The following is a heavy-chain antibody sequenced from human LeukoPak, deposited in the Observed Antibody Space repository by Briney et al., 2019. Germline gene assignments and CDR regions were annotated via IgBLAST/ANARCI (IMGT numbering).Heavy chain of an antibody. J-gene: IGHJ5*02. CDR1: GGSISSYY. V-gene: IGHV4-4*07. CDR2: IYTSGST. CDR3: ARVGSLDFWSGYPTGYWFDP. D-gene: IGHD3-3*01. Sequence: PSETLSLTCTVSGGSISSYYWSWIRQPAGKGLEWIGRIYTSGSTNYNPSLKSRVTMSVDTSKNQFFLKLSSVTAADTAVYYCARVGSLDFWSGYPTGYWFDPWGQGTLVTVSS.